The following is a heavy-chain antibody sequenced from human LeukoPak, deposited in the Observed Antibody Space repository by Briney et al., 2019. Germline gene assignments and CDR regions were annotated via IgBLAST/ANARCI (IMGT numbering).Heavy chain of an antibody. J-gene: IGHJ4*02. D-gene: IGHD4-17*01. CDR1: EVAFSTHA. CDR3: ANEIRPNDY. CDR2: ISISGTKT. Sequence: GGSLRLSCAASEVAFSTHAMTWVRQAPGKGLEWVSAISISGTKTYYAASVKGRFTISRDNSKNTLYLQMYSLRAEDTAVYYCANEIRPNDYWGQGTLVTVSS. V-gene: IGHV3-23*01.